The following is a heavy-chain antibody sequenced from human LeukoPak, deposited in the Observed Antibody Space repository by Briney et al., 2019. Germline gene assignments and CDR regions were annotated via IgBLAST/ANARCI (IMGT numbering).Heavy chain of an antibody. CDR2: IKQDGSEK. V-gene: IGHV3-7*01. D-gene: IGHD4-11*01. J-gene: IGHJ6*03. Sequence: GGSLRLSCAASGFTFSSYWMSWVRQAPGKGLEWVANIKQDGSEKYCVDSVKGRFTISRDNAKNSLYLQMNSLRAEDTAVYYCARDRTGQQLISRKEYYYMDVWGKGTTVTISS. CDR3: ARDRTGQQLISRKEYYYMDV. CDR1: GFTFSSYW.